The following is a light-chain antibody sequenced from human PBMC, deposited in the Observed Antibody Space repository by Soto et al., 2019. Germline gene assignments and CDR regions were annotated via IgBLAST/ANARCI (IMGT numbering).Light chain of an antibody. CDR1: QTVRNNY. CDR2: DAS. CDR3: QQHNDWPT. Sequence: EFVLTQSTGTLSLSPGERATLSCRASQTVRNNYLAWYQQKPGQAPRLLIYDASNRATGIPARFSGSGSGTEFILTISSVESEDFAIYYCQQHNDWPTFGQGTRLEIK. V-gene: IGKV3D-20*02. J-gene: IGKJ5*01.